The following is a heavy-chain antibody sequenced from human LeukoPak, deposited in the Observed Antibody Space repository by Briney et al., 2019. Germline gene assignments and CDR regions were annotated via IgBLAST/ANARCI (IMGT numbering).Heavy chain of an antibody. CDR2: IKQDGSEK. J-gene: IGHJ5*02. V-gene: IGHV3-7*01. CDR1: GFTFSTYW. D-gene: IGHD3-10*02. CDR3: ARDTTLNWFDP. Sequence: GGSLRLSCAASGFTFSTYWMSWVRQAPGKGLEWVANIKQDGSEKYYVDSVKGRFTISRDNAKNSLYLQMNSLRAEDTAVYYCARDTTLNWFDPWGQGTLVTVSS.